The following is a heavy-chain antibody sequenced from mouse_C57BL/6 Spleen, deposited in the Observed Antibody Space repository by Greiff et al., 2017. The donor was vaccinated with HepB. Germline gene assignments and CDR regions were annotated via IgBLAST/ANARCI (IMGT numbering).Heavy chain of an antibody. V-gene: IGHV1-55*01. J-gene: IGHJ2*01. CDR2: IYPGSGST. CDR1: GYTFTSYW. D-gene: IGHD1-1*01. Sequence: QVQLQQPGAELVKPGASVKMSCKASGYTFTSYWITWVKQRPGQGLEWIGDIYPGSGSTNYNEKFKSKATLTVDTSSSTAYMQLSSLTSEDSAVYYCARRYYGTQFFDYWGQGTTLTVSS. CDR3: ARRYYGTQFFDY.